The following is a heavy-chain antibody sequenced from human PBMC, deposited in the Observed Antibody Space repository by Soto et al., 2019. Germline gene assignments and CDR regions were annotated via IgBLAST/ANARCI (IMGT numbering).Heavy chain of an antibody. CDR2: INAGNGNT. J-gene: IGHJ4*02. V-gene: IGHV1-3*01. CDR1: GYTFTSYA. CDR3: ARSVVVPAAPDY. Sequence: QVQLVQSGAEVKKPGASVKVSCKASGYTFTSYAMHWVRQAPGQRLEWMGGINAGNGNTKYSQKFQGRVTITRDTSASTAYMELSSLRSEDTAVYYCARSVVVPAAPDYWGQGTLVTVSS. D-gene: IGHD2-2*01.